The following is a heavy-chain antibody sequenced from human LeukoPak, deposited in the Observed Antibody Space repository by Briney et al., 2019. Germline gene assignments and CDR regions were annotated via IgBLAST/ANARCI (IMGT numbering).Heavy chain of an antibody. V-gene: IGHV3-21*04. CDR2: ISNSGDSI. CDR1: GFTFSSYS. D-gene: IGHD6-19*01. CDR3: ARDRGSGWYGDLGF. Sequence: SGGSLRLSCAASGFTFSSYSMNWVRQAPGKGLEWVSSISNSGDSIFYADSVKGRLAISRDNAKNSLYLQINSLRAEDTAVYYCARDRGSGWYGDLGFWGQGTLVTVSS. J-gene: IGHJ4*03.